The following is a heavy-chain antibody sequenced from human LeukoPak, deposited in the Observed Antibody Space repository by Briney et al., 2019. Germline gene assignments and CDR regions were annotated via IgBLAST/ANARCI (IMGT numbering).Heavy chain of an antibody. V-gene: IGHV3-49*04. CDR3: TRGYSYGDY. Sequence: PGGSLRLSCVASGFTFSNRWMSWVRQAPGKGLEWVGSIRSKAYGGTTEYAASVKGRFTISRDDSKSIAYLQMNSLKTEDTAVYYCTRGYSYGDYWGQGTLVTVSS. CDR1: GFTFSNRW. CDR2: IRSKAYGGTT. D-gene: IGHD5-18*01. J-gene: IGHJ4*02.